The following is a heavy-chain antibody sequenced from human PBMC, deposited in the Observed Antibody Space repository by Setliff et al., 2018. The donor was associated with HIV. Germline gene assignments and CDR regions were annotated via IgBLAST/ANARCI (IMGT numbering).Heavy chain of an antibody. CDR2: FDPEDGET. D-gene: IGHD3-3*01. V-gene: IGHV1-24*01. CDR1: GYTLTELS. Sequence: ASVKVSCKISGYTLTELSIHWVRQAPGKGLEWMANFDPEDGETFYAQKFQGRLTMTEDTSTDTAYMELSSLRSEDTAVYYCATGVGVGRYYYYYYMDVWGKGTTVTVSS. J-gene: IGHJ6*03. CDR3: ATGVGVGRYYYYYYMDV.